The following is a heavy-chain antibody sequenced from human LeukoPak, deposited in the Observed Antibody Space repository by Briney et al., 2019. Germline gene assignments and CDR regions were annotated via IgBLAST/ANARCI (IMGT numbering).Heavy chain of an antibody. CDR1: GFTFSSYA. CDR2: IREDGSET. V-gene: IGHV3-7*01. CDR3: ARFIIAFDY. D-gene: IGHD3-10*01. Sequence: GGSLRLSCAASGFTFSSYAMGWVRQAPGKGLEWVANIREDGSETFYLDSVKGRFTISRDNARKSLYLQMHSLRAEDTAVYYCARFIIAFDYWGQGTLATVSS. J-gene: IGHJ4*02.